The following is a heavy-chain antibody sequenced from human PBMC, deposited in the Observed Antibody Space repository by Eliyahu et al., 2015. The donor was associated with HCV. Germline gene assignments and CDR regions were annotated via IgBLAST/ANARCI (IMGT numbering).Heavy chain of an antibody. CDR2: INXSGXT. Sequence: QVQLQQWGAGLLKPSETLSLTCAXYGGSFSGYYXSWIRPPPGKGLEWIGEINXSGXTNYNPSLKSRVTISVDTSKNQFSLKLSSVTAADTAVYYCARGPRGYGGNYRAPFDYWGQGTLVTVSS. V-gene: IGHV4-34*01. CDR1: GGSFSGYY. CDR3: ARGPRGYGGNYRAPFDY. J-gene: IGHJ4*02. D-gene: IGHD4-23*01.